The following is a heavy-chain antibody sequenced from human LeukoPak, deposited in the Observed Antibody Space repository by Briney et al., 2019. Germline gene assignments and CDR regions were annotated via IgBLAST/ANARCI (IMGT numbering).Heavy chain of an antibody. J-gene: IGHJ4*02. Sequence: GGSLRLSCAASGFTFSSYGMHWVRQAPGKGLEWVAFIRYDGSNKYYADSVKGRFTISRDNSKNTLCLQMNSLRAEDTAVYYCAKGGGYSSGWSASFDYWGQGTLVTVSS. CDR3: AKGGGYSSGWSASFDY. CDR2: IRYDGSNK. CDR1: GFTFSSYG. D-gene: IGHD6-19*01. V-gene: IGHV3-30*02.